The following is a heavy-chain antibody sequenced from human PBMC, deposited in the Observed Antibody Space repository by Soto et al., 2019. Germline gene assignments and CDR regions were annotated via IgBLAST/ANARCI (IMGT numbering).Heavy chain of an antibody. CDR3: ASFSPLGYNWFDP. D-gene: IGHD7-27*01. CDR1: GGSVSGYY. J-gene: IGHJ5*02. CDR2: INHSGST. V-gene: IGHV4-34*01. Sequence: SATQSVTWAVYGGSVSGYYWSWIRQPPGKGLEWIGEINHSGSTNYNPSLKSRVTISVDTSKNQFSLKLSSVTAADTAVYYCASFSPLGYNWFDPWGQGTLVTVSS.